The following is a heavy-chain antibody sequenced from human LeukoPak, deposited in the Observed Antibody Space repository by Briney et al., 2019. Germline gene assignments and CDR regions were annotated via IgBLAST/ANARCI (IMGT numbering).Heavy chain of an antibody. CDR2: IYYSGST. CDR1: GDSISSSDYY. J-gene: IGHJ3*02. D-gene: IGHD1-26*01. Sequence: PSETLSLTCTVSGDSISSSDYYWSWIRQPPGKGLEWIGYIYYSGSTNYNPSLKSRVTISVDTSKNQFSLKLSSVTAADTAVYYCARDRIVGATGDAFDIWGQGTMVTVSS. V-gene: IGHV4-61*08. CDR3: ARDRIVGATGDAFDI.